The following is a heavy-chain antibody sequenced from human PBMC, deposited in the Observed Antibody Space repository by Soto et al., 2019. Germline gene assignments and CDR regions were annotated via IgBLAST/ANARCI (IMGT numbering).Heavy chain of an antibody. V-gene: IGHV4-39*01. Sequence: QVQLQESGPGLVKPSETLSLTCSVSGGSISSSNYHWGWIRQSPGKGLEWIASVDYSGNSYRNPSLRSRVTVSVDTSKNQFSLRLTSVTAADTAIYYCTRHLVSGTILRGNWFDPWGQGTLVTVSS. CDR1: GGSISSSNYH. CDR2: VDYSGNS. CDR3: TRHLVSGTILRGNWFDP. D-gene: IGHD1-1*01. J-gene: IGHJ5*02.